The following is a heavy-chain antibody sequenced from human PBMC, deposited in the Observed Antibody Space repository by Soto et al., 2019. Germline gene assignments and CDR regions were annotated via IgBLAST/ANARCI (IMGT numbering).Heavy chain of an antibody. CDR1: GFTFSSYA. V-gene: IGHV3-23*01. Sequence: EVQLLESGGGLVQPGGSLRLSCAASGFTFSSYAMNWVRQAPGRGLQWVSGLSAGGAGTYYADSVRGRFTISRDNSKNTLYLQMNSLRAEDTAVYYCAKEYWWAEAKWFDPWGQGTLVTVSS. J-gene: IGHJ5*02. CDR3: AKEYWWAEAKWFDP. D-gene: IGHD2-15*01. CDR2: LSAGGAGT.